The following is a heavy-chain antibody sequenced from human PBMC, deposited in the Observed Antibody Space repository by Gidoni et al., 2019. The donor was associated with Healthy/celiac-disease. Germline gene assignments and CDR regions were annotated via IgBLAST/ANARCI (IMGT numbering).Heavy chain of an antibody. CDR2: IYTSGST. D-gene: IGHD6-19*01. Sequence: QVQLQESGPGLVKPSQTLSLTCTVSGGSISRGSYYWSWIRQPAGKGLEWIGRIYTSGSTNYNPSRKSRVTISVDTSKNQFSLKLSSVTAADTAVYYCARGVLAQAVRGMDVWGQGTTVTVSS. J-gene: IGHJ6*02. CDR3: ARGVLAQAVRGMDV. CDR1: GGSISRGSYY. V-gene: IGHV4-61*02.